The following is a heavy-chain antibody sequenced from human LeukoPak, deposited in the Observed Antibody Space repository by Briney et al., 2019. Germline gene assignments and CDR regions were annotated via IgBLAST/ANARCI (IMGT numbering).Heavy chain of an antibody. D-gene: IGHD1-26*01. V-gene: IGHV4-34*01. Sequence: SETLSLTCTVSGGSFSGYYWSWIRQPPGKGLEWIGEINHSGSTNYNPSLKSRVTISVDTSKNQFSLKLSSVTAADTAVYYCARRRSYYYNFDYWGQGTLVTVSS. CDR3: ARRRSYYYNFDY. CDR1: GGSFSGYY. J-gene: IGHJ4*02. CDR2: INHSGST.